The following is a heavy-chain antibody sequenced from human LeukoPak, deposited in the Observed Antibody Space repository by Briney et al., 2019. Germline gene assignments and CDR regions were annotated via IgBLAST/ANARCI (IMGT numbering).Heavy chain of an antibody. CDR1: GGSFSGYY. CDR3: ARGAGALTLDYFDY. D-gene: IGHD4/OR15-4a*01. Sequence: SETLPLTCAVYGGSFSGYYWSWIRQPPGKGLEWIGEINHSGSTNYNPSLKSRVTISVDTSKNQFSLKLSSVTAADTAVYYCARGAGALTLDYFDYWGQGTLVTVSS. V-gene: IGHV4-34*01. J-gene: IGHJ4*02. CDR2: INHSGST.